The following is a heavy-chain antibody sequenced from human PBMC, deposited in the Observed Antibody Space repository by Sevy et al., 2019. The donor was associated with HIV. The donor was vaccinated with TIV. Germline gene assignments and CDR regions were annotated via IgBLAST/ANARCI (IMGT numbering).Heavy chain of an antibody. J-gene: IGHJ6*02. Sequence: SETLSLTCAVYGGSFSGYYWSWIRQPPGKGLEWIGEINHSGSTNYNPSLKSRVTISVDTSKNQFSLKLGSVTAADTAVYYCARGPLLRYFDWVGALMGDYYYGMDVWGQGTTVTVSS. CDR1: GGSFSGYY. V-gene: IGHV4-34*01. D-gene: IGHD3-9*01. CDR3: ARGPLLRYFDWVGALMGDYYYGMDV. CDR2: INHSGST.